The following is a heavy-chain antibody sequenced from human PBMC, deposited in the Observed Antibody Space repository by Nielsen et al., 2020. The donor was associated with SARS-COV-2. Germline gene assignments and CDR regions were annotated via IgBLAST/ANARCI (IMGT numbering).Heavy chain of an antibody. CDR2: IKQDGSEK. V-gene: IGHV3-7*03. J-gene: IGHJ4*02. D-gene: IGHD3-22*01. Sequence: GESLKISCAASGFTFSSYWMSWVRQAPGKGLEWVANIKQDGSEKYYVDSVKGRFTISRDNAKNSLYLQINSLRAEDTAVYYCAREAIRYYDSSGYQEYYFDYWGQGTLVTVSS. CDR3: AREAIRYYDSSGYQEYYFDY. CDR1: GFTFSSYW.